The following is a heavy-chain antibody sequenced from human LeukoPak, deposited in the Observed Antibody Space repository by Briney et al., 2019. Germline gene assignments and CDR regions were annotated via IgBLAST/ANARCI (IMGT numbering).Heavy chain of an antibody. CDR2: IIPIFGTA. D-gene: IGHD4-17*01. Sequence: ASVKVSCKASGGTFSSYAISWVRQAPGQGLEWMGRIIPIFGTANYAQKFQGRVTITTDESTSTAYMELSSLRSEDTAVYYCARGYGDYDHPNFDYWGQGTLVTVSS. CDR1: GGTFSSYA. CDR3: ARGYGDYDHPNFDY. V-gene: IGHV1-69*05. J-gene: IGHJ4*02.